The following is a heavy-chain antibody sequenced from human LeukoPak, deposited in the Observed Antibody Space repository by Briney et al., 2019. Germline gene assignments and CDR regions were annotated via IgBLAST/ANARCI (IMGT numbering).Heavy chain of an antibody. CDR2: ISAYNGNT. J-gene: IGHJ4*02. CDR1: GYTFTSYG. D-gene: IGHD3-10*01. V-gene: IGHV1-18*04. Sequence: GASVKVSCKASGYTFTSYGISWVRQAPGQRLEWMGWISAYNGNTDYAQKLQGRVTMTTDTSTSTAYMELRRLRSDDTAVYYCARDRTREELDYWGQGTLVPVSS. CDR3: ARDRTREELDY.